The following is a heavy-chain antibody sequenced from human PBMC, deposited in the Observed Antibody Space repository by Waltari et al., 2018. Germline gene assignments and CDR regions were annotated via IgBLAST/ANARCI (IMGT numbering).Heavy chain of an antibody. CDR3: ARVGPSSHYAYWFDP. CDR2: IYADEST. J-gene: IGHJ5*02. CDR1: GFTVSTTY. Sequence: EVQLVETGGGLIQPGGSLRLSCAASGFTVSTTYLSRVRLAPGKGLEWVSVIYADESTYYADSVKGRFTISRDNSKNTVYLQMNILRAADTAVYYCARVGPSSHYAYWFDPWGQGTLVTVSS. V-gene: IGHV3-53*02. D-gene: IGHD3-16*01.